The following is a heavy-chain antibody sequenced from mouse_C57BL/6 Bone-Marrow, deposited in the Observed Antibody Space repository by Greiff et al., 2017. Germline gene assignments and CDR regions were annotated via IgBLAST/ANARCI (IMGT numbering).Heavy chain of an antibody. CDR3: ARGSYSAWFAY. CDR2: IDPSDSET. V-gene: IGHV1-52*01. J-gene: IGHJ3*01. Sequence: QVQLQQSGAELVRPGSSVKLSCKASGYTFTSYWMHWVKQRPIQGLEWIGNIDPSDSETHYNQKFKDKATLTVDKSSSTAYMQLSSLTSEDSAVYYSARGSYSAWFAYWGQGTLVTVSA. CDR1: GYTFTSYW. D-gene: IGHD1-1*01.